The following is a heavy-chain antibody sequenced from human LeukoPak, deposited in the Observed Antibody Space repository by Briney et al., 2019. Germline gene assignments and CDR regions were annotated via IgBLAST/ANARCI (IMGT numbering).Heavy chain of an antibody. CDR3: ATDFYDST. D-gene: IGHD3-22*01. CDR1: GFTFSSYA. CDR2: IRSNSDGGTI. V-gene: IGHV3-15*07. Sequence: GGSLRLSCAASGFTFSSYAMNWVRQAPGKGLEWVGRIRSNSDGGTIDYAAPVKGRFTLSRDDSKTTLYLQMNSLQTEDTAVYYCATDFYDSTWGQGTLVTVSS. J-gene: IGHJ5*02.